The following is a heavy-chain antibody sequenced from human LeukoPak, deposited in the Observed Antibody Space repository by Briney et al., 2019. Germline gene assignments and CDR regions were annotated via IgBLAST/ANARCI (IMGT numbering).Heavy chain of an antibody. D-gene: IGHD5-12*01. J-gene: IGHJ5*02. Sequence: ASVKVSCKASGYSFTGYYIHWVRQAPGQGLEWMGWINPNNGGTNFAQKFQGRVTMTRDTSISTAYMELSRLRSDDTAIYYCAKDQNTGYASNWFDPWGQGTLVTVSS. CDR3: AKDQNTGYASNWFDP. CDR1: GYSFTGYY. V-gene: IGHV1-2*02. CDR2: INPNNGGT.